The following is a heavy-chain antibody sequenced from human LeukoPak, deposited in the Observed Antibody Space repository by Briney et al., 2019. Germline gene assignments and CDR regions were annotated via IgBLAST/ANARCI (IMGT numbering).Heavy chain of an antibody. J-gene: IGHJ5*02. D-gene: IGHD6-6*01. CDR2: IIPIFGTA. CDR1: GGTFSSYA. V-gene: IGHV1-69*05. CDR3: ARVTHEYSSSSGGWFDP. Sequence: ASVKVSCKASGGTFSSYAISWVRQAPGQGLEWMGGIIPIFGTANYAQKFQGRVTITTDESTSTAYMELSSLRSEDTAVYYCARVTHEYSSSSGGWFDPWGQGTLVTVSS.